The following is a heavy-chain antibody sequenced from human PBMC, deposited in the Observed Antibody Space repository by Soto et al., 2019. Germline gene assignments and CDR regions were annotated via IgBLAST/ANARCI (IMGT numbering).Heavy chain of an antibody. CDR2: IIPIFGTA. CDR1: GGTFSSYP. CDR3: AVMVTAKQDY. J-gene: IGHJ4*02. Sequence: QVQLVQSGAEVKKSGSSVKVSCKASGGTFSSYPISWVRQAPGQGLEWMGGIIPIFGTANYAQKFQGRVTITADEYTTTTYMELSSLRSEDTAVYYCAVMVTAKQDYWGQGTLVTVSS. D-gene: IGHD2-21*02. V-gene: IGHV1-69*01.